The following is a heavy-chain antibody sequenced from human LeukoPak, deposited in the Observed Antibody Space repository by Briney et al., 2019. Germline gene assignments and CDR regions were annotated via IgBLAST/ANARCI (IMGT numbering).Heavy chain of an antibody. CDR3: ARSSATFDY. CDR1: GFTFSSYA. V-gene: IGHV3-30*04. Sequence: GGSLRLPCAASGFTFSSYAMHWVRQAPGKGLEWVAVISYDGSNKYYADSVKGRFTISRDNSKNTLYLQMNSLRAEDTAVYYCARSSATFDYWGQGTLVTVSS. J-gene: IGHJ4*02. CDR2: ISYDGSNK.